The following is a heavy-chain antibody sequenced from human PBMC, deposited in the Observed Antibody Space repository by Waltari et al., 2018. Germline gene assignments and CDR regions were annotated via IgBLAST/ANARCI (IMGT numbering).Heavy chain of an antibody. D-gene: IGHD6-13*01. CDR2: IYYSGST. J-gene: IGHJ4*02. Sequence: QVQLQESGPGLVKPSETLSLTCTVSGGSISSYYWSWIRQPPGKGLEWIGYIYYSGSTNYNPSLKSRVTISVDTSKNQFSLKLSSVTAADTAVYYCARQNSSSWSYYFDYWGQGTLVTVSS. CDR1: GGSISSYY. V-gene: IGHV4-59*08. CDR3: ARQNSSSWSYYFDY.